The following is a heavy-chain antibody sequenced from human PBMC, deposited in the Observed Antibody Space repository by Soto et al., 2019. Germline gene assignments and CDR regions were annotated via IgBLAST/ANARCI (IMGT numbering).Heavy chain of an antibody. CDR1: GYSFTSYW. J-gene: IGHJ3*02. CDR2: IDPSDSYT. CDR3: ARGAYGDDAYAFDI. V-gene: IGHV5-10-1*01. D-gene: IGHD4-17*01. Sequence: HGESLKISCKGSGYSFTSYWISWVRQMPGKGLEWMGRIDPSDSYTNYSPSFQGHVTISADKSISTAYLQWSSLKASDTAMYYCARGAYGDDAYAFDIWGQGTMVTVSS.